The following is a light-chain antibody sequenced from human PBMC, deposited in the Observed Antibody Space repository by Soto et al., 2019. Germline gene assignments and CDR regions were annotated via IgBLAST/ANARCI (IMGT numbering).Light chain of an antibody. J-gene: IGLJ3*02. CDR2: SNN. V-gene: IGLV1-44*01. Sequence: QSALTQPPSASGTPGQRVTISCSGSSSNIGSNTVNWYQQLPGTAPKLLIYSNNQRPSGVPDRFSGPKSGTSASLAISGLQSEDEADYYCAAWDDSLNGPVFGGGTKVTVL. CDR3: AAWDDSLNGPV. CDR1: SSNIGSNT.